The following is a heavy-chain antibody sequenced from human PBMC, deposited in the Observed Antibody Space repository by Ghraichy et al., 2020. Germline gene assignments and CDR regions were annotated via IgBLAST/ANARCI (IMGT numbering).Heavy chain of an antibody. D-gene: IGHD3-16*01. CDR3: AGIATNEGEWYFGF. V-gene: IGHV4-4*08. Sequence: SETLSLTCSVSGDSISTYYWGWIRQPPGKGLEWMGYIYTNGYTNYNTSLESRVTISVDTSKNQFSLKLISVTAADTALYYCAGIATNEGEWYFGFWGRGTLVTVSS. J-gene: IGHJ2*01. CDR1: GDSISTYY. CDR2: IYTNGYT.